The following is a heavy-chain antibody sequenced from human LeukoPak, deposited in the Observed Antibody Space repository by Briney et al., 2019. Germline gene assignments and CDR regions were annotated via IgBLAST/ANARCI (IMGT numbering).Heavy chain of an antibody. CDR2: INPISGGT. D-gene: IGHD2-21*02. V-gene: IGHV1-2*02. CDR3: ARGWGVVVTDRTVNY. CDR1: GYTFTDYY. Sequence: ASVKVSCKPSGYTFTDYYMHWVRQAPGQGLEWMGWINPISGGTNYAQKFQGRVTMTRDTSVSTAYMELSRLRSDDMAVYYCARGWGVVVTDRTVNYWGQGTLVTVSS. J-gene: IGHJ4*02.